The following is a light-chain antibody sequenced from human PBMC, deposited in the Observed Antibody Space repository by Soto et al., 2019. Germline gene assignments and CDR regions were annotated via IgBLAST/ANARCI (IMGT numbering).Light chain of an antibody. V-gene: IGKV3D-15*01. CDR2: GAS. J-gene: IGKJ5*01. CDR1: QSVRSN. CDR3: QQYNNWPAIT. Sequence: EIVMTQSPATLSVSPGERATLSCRASQSVRSNFAWYQQKPGQAPRLLIYGASTRATGIPARCSGSGSGTEFTLTISSLQSEDFAVYYCQQYNNWPAITFGQGTRMAIK.